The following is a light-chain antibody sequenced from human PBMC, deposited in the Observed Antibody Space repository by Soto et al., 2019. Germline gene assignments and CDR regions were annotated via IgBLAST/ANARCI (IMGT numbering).Light chain of an antibody. CDR3: QQYGDWPLT. J-gene: IGKJ4*01. V-gene: IGKV3-15*01. CDR1: QSVGNN. Sequence: EIVVTQSPATLSVSPGDRATLSCRASQSVGNNFAWYPQKPGQAPRLLIFATSPRATGVPARFSGSGSGTEFTLTISSLQSEDFAVYYCQQYGDWPLTFGGEAKVEI. CDR2: ATS.